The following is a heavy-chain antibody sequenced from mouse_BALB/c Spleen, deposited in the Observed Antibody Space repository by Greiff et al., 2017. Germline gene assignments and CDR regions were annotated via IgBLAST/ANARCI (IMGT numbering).Heavy chain of an antibody. V-gene: IGHV1S29*02. D-gene: IGHD3-3*01. CDR2: IYPYNGGT. CDR3: APGRGAY. CDR1: GYTFTDYN. Sequence: VQLQQSGPELVKPGASVKISCKASGYTFTDYNMHWVKQSHGKSLEWIGYIYPYNGGTGYNQKFKSKATLTVDNSSSTAYMELRSLTSEDSAVYYCAPGRGAYWGQGTLVTVSA. J-gene: IGHJ3*01.